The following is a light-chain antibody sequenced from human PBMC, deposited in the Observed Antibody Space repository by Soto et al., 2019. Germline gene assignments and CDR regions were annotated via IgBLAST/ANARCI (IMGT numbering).Light chain of an antibody. CDR3: QQYGSSLWT. J-gene: IGKJ1*01. Sequence: IVITQSPATLSVSPGERATLSCRASQSVSSNLAWYQQKPGQAPRLLSYGASSRATGIPDRFSGSGSGTDFTLTISRLEPEDFAVYYCQQYGSSLWTFGQGTKVDIK. CDR1: QSVSSN. V-gene: IGKV3-20*01. CDR2: GAS.